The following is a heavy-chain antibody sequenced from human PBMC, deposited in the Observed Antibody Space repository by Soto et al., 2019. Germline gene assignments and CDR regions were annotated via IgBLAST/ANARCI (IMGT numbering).Heavy chain of an antibody. CDR3: AKSRDGYSFYYFYGMDV. J-gene: IGHJ6*02. CDR2: ILYDGSNT. Sequence: QVQLVESGGGVVQPGRSLRLSCAASGFTFSNFGMHWVRQAPGKGLEWVAAILYDGSNTYYADSVKGRLTISRDNSKNTLYLEMNSLRAEDTAVYHCAKSRDGYSFYYFYGMDVWGQGTTVTVSS. V-gene: IGHV3-30*18. CDR1: GFTFSNFG. D-gene: IGHD4-4*01.